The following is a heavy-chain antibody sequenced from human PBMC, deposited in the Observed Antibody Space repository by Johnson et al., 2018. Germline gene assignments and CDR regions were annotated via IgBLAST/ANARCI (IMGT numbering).Heavy chain of an antibody. CDR2: IYHSGST. J-gene: IGHJ3*02. V-gene: IGHV4-4*02. D-gene: IGHD5-12*01. CDR3: ARERAYSGYDRNDAFDI. Sequence: QVQLQESGPGLVKPSGTLSLTCAVSGGSISSSKWWSWVRQPPGKGLEGIGEIYHSGSTNYNPSLKSRVPIAVDKSKNQFSLKMNSVTAADTAVYYCARERAYSGYDRNDAFDIWGQGTMVTVSS. CDR1: GGSISSSKW.